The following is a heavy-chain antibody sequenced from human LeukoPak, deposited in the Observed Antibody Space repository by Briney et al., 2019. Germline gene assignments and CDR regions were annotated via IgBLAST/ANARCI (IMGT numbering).Heavy chain of an antibody. CDR2: IIPIFGTA. Sequence: ASVKFSCKASGGTFSSYAISWVRQAPGQGLEWMGRIIPIFGTAKDATKFQGRGAMSPDESTSTASIELRSMRSEDPAVYYCAREGGSITGTRSGGSCFDLYWGQGTLVTVSS. CDR1: GGTFSSYA. D-gene: IGHD2-15*01. J-gene: IGHJ4*02. CDR3: AREGGSITGTRSGGSCFDLY. V-gene: IGHV1-69*15.